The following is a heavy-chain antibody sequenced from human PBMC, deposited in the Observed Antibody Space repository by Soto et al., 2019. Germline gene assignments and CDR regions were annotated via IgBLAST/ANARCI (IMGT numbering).Heavy chain of an antibody. V-gene: IGHV3-33*01. J-gene: IGHJ4*02. CDR3: ARAGYYDFWSGYYGDY. D-gene: IGHD3-3*01. CDR2: IWYDGSNK. CDR1: GFTFSSYG. Sequence: GGSLRLSCAASGFTFSSYGMHWVRQAPGKGLEWVAVIWYDGSNKYYADSVKGRFTISRDNSKNTLYLQMNSLRAEDTAVYYCARAGYYDFWSGYYGDYWGQGTLVTVSS.